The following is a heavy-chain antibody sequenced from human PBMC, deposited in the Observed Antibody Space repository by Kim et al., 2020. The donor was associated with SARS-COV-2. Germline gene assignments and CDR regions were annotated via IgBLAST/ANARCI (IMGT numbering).Heavy chain of an antibody. CDR2: ISGSGGST. CDR3: AKWTGTMIVVVKPVGGAFDI. CDR1: GFTFSSYA. D-gene: IGHD3-22*01. V-gene: IGHV3-23*01. Sequence: GGSLRLSCAASGFTFSSYAMSWVRQAPGKGLEWVSAISGSGGSTYYADSVKGRFTISRDNSKNTLYLQMNSLRAEDTAVYYCAKWTGTMIVVVKPVGGAFDIWGQGTMVTVSS. J-gene: IGHJ3*02.